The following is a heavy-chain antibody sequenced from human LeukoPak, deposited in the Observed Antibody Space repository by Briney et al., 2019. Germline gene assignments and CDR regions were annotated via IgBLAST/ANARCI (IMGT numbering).Heavy chain of an antibody. Sequence: VASVKVSCKASGYTFTGYYMHWVRQAPGQGLDWMGWINPNSGGTNYAQKFQGRVTMTRDTSISTAYMELSRLRSDDTAVYYCARRNNLYCSSTSCYLPTRYYFDYWGQGTLVTVSS. CDR1: GYTFTGYY. V-gene: IGHV1-2*02. J-gene: IGHJ4*02. D-gene: IGHD2-2*01. CDR2: INPNSGGT. CDR3: ARRNNLYCSSTSCYLPTRYYFDY.